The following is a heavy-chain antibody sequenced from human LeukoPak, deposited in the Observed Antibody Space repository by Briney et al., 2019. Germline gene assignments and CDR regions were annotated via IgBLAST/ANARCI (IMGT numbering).Heavy chain of an antibody. V-gene: IGHV3-33*01. CDR2: IWCDGSNK. CDR3: ATHALVAGPWYFDY. Sequence: PGGSLTLSCAASGFTFSSYGMHWVRQAPGKGLEWVAIIWCDGSNKYYADSVKGRFTISRDNSKNTLDLQMNSLRAEDTGVYYCATHALVAGPWYFDYWGKGTLVSVS. CDR1: GFTFSSYG. J-gene: IGHJ4*02. D-gene: IGHD6-19*01.